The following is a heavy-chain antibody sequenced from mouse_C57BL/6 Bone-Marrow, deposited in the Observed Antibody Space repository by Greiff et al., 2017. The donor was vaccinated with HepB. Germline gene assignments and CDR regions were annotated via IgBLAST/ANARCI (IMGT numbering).Heavy chain of an antibody. CDR3: ASRHYYGSSSYYFDY. J-gene: IGHJ2*01. CDR2: IYPGDGDT. D-gene: IGHD1-1*01. CDR1: GYAFSSSW. V-gene: IGHV1-82*01. Sequence: QVQLKQSGPELVKPGASVKISCKASGYAFSSSWMNWVKQRPGKGLEWIGRIYPGDGDTNYNGKFKGKATLTADKSSSTAYMQLSSLTSEDSAVYFCASRHYYGSSSYYFDYWGQGTTLTVSS.